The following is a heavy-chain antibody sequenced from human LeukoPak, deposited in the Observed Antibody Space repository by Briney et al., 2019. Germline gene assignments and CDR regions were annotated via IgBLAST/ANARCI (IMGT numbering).Heavy chain of an antibody. CDR2: IIPIFGTA. V-gene: IGHV1-69*13. D-gene: IGHD3-10*01. CDR1: GGTFSSYA. Sequence: GASVKVSCKASGGTFSSYAISWVRQAPGQGLEWMGGIIPIFGTANYAQKFHARVTITADESTSTAYMDLSSLRSEDTAVYYCASPRMVRGVIITYAEYFQHWGQGTLVTVSS. J-gene: IGHJ1*01. CDR3: ASPRMVRGVIITYAEYFQH.